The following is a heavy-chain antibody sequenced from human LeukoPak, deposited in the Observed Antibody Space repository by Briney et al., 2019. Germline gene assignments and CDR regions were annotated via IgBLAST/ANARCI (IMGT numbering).Heavy chain of an antibody. J-gene: IGHJ4*02. CDR2: IYPGESDT. CDR1: GYSFSSYW. Sequence: GESLKISCKGSGYSFSSYWIGWVRQMPGKGLEWMGFIYPGESDTRYSPSFQGQVTISADKSISTAYLQWRSLKASVTAMYYCARNRGDNTFDYWGQGILVTVSS. D-gene: IGHD3-10*01. V-gene: IGHV5-51*01. CDR3: ARNRGDNTFDY.